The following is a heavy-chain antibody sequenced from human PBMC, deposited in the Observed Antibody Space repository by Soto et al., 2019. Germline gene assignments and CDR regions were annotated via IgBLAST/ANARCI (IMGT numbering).Heavy chain of an antibody. Sequence: QVQLVQSGAEVKKPGASVKVSCKASGYTFTSYGISWVRQAPGQGLEWMGWISAYNGNTNYAQKLQGRVTMTTDTYASTAYMELRSLRSDDTAVYYCARDKHCDLWSGYLGPQPYYYYYYGMDVWGQGTTVTVSS. J-gene: IGHJ6*02. CDR3: ARDKHCDLWSGYLGPQPYYYYYYGMDV. V-gene: IGHV1-18*01. CDR2: ISAYNGNT. CDR1: GYTFTSYG. D-gene: IGHD3-3*01.